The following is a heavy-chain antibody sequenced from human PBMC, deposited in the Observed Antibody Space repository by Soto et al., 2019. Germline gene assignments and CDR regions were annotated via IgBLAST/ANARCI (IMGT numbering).Heavy chain of an antibody. J-gene: IGHJ4*02. Sequence: QVHLVESGGGLVKPGGSLRLSCAASGFIFSDYYMSWIRQAPGKGLEWISYMSSGSSGSSYIDYADSVKGRFTISRDNAKNSLYLQMNSLRAEDTAVYYCAREGGAAGDFDYWGQGTLVTVSS. V-gene: IGHV3-11*06. D-gene: IGHD6-13*01. CDR1: GFIFSDYY. CDR2: MSSGSSGSSYI. CDR3: AREGGAAGDFDY.